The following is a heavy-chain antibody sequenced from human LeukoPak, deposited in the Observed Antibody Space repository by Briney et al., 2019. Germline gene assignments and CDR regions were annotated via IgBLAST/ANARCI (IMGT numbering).Heavy chain of an antibody. V-gene: IGHV4-34*01. CDR3: ARGREEFYYDSSGYYYFDH. D-gene: IGHD3-22*01. CDR2: INHSGST. Sequence: PSETLSLTCAVYGGSFSGYYWSWIRQPPGKGLEWIGEINHSGSTNYNPSLKSRVTISVDTSKNQFSLKLSSVTAADTAVYYCARGREEFYYDSSGYYYFDHWGQGTLVTVSP. J-gene: IGHJ4*02. CDR1: GGSFSGYY.